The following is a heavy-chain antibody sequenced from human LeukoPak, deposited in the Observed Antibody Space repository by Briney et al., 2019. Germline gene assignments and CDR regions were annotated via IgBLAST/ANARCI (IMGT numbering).Heavy chain of an antibody. V-gene: IGHV1-2*02. CDR2: INPNSGGT. Sequence: GASVKVSCKASGYTFTGYYMHWVRQAPGQGLEWMGWINPNSGGTNYAQKFQGRVTMTRDTSISTAYMELSRLRSDDTAVYYCARGQVGCSSTSCFYYFDYWGQGTLDTVSS. J-gene: IGHJ4*02. CDR3: ARGQVGCSSTSCFYYFDY. D-gene: IGHD2-2*01. CDR1: GYTFTGYY.